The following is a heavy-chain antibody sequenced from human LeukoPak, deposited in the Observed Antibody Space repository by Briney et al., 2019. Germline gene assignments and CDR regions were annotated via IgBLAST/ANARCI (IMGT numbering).Heavy chain of an antibody. CDR3: GSLINTKSGSFDY. Sequence: GGSLRLSCAASGFTFSSYWMNWVRQAPGKGLEWVANIKQDGSEKYNVDSVKGRFTISRDNAKNSLYLQMNSLRAEDTAVYYCGSLINTKSGSFDYWGQGTLVTVSS. CDR2: IKQDGSEK. J-gene: IGHJ4*02. D-gene: IGHD5-12*01. V-gene: IGHV3-7*01. CDR1: GFTFSSYW.